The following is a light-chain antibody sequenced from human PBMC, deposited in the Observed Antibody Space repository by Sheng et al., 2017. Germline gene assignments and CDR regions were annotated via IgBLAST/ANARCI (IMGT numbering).Light chain of an antibody. CDR1: QSLSANY. CDR2: DAS. CDR3: QQYGSSPPIT. Sequence: EIVLTQSPGTLSLSPGERATLSCRASQSLSANYLAWYQQKPGQPPRLLIYDASSRATGVPDRFSGGGSGTDFNLTISRLEPEDFAVYYCQQYGSSPPITFGQGTRLEIK. V-gene: IGKV3-20*01. J-gene: IGKJ5*01.